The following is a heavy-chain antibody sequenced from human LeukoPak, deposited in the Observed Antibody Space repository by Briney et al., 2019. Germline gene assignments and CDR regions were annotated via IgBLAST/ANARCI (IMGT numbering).Heavy chain of an antibody. CDR3: ARGRYYYDSSGYYL. Sequence: SVTVSLTCAVYGGSFSGYYWSWIRQPPGKGLEWIGEINHSGSTNYNPSLKSRVTISVDTSKNQFSLKLSSVTAADTAVYYCARGRYYYDSSGYYLWGQGTLVTVST. CDR2: INHSGST. V-gene: IGHV4-34*01. D-gene: IGHD3-22*01. J-gene: IGHJ4*02. CDR1: GGSFSGYY.